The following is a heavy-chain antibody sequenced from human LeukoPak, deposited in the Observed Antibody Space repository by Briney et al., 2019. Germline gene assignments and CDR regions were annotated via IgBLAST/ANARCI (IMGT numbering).Heavy chain of an antibody. J-gene: IGHJ4*02. CDR1: GFTFDDYG. CDR2: INWNGGST. CDR3: AREDGEAYFDY. V-gene: IGHV3-20*04. Sequence: GGSLRLSCAASGFTFDDYGMGWVRQAPGKGLEWVSGINWNGGSTGYADSVKGRFTISRDNAKNSLYLQMNSLRAEDTAVYYCAREDGEAYFDYWGQGTLVTVSS.